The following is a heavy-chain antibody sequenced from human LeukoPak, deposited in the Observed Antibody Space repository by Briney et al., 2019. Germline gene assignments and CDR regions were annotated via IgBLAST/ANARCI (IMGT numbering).Heavy chain of an antibody. V-gene: IGHV3-21*01. CDR2: ISSSSSYI. Sequence: GGSLRLSCAASGFTFSSYSMNWVSQAPGKGLEWVAAISSSSSYIYYADSVKGRFTISRDNANNSLYLQMNRLRAEDTAVYYCARFGSASDSRGYYYIDHWPQGPLVPVSS. CDR3: ARFGSASDSRGYYYIDH. J-gene: IGHJ4*02. CDR1: GFTFSSYS. D-gene: IGHD3-22*01.